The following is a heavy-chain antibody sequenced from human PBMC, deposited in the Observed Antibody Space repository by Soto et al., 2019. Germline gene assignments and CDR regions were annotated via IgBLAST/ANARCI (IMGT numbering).Heavy chain of an antibody. D-gene: IGHD6-6*01. V-gene: IGHV3-53*01. CDR1: GFTVSSNY. Sequence: GGSLRLSYAASGFTVSSNYMSWVRQAPGKGLEWVSVIYSGGSTYYADSVKGRFTISRDNSKNTLYLQMNSLRAEDTAVYYCARDGSIAARPRYYYYGMDVWGQGTTVTVSS. J-gene: IGHJ6*02. CDR2: IYSGGST. CDR3: ARDGSIAARPRYYYYGMDV.